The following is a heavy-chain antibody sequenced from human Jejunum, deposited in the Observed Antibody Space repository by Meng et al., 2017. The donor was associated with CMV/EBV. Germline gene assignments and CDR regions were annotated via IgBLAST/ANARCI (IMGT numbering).Heavy chain of an antibody. CDR1: GYTFVDYY. CDR3: ARDWGAYTDYFFDY. D-gene: IGHD3-16*01. CDR2: INPNTGGT. V-gene: IGHV1-2*02. Sequence: GYTFVDYYLFWVRQAPGQGLEWMGWINPNTGGTTYSQKFQGRVTMTRDTSISTAYMEVTRLRSDDTAVYYCARDWGAYTDYFFDYWGQGTRVTVSS. J-gene: IGHJ4*02.